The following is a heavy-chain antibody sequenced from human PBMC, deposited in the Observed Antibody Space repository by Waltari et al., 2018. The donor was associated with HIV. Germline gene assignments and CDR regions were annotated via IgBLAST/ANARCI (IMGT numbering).Heavy chain of an antibody. Sequence: DEQLVESGGGLVQPGASLRLPCEASAFTISSYWLTWVLQPPGKGLEWVANINQDGSQKYYVDSVKGRFNISRDNSRNSIYLQLNNLTAGDTAVYYCAREYYDFWSGYYTTGLDVWGQGTTVIVS. J-gene: IGHJ6*02. V-gene: IGHV3-7*03. CDR3: AREYYDFWSGYYTTGLDV. CDR1: AFTISSYW. D-gene: IGHD3-3*01. CDR2: INQDGSQK.